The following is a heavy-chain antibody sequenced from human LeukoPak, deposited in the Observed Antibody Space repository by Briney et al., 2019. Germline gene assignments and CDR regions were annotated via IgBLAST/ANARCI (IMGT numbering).Heavy chain of an antibody. Sequence: PGGSLRLSCAASGFTFSSYGMNWVRQAPGKGLEWVSSISTSSSYIYYADSMKGRFTISRDNAKNSLYLQMNSLRVEDTAVYYCARCTTGRTFGSLREIKRSREIDYWGQGTLVTVSS. CDR3: ARCTTGRTFGSLREIKRSREIDY. CDR1: GFTFSSYG. D-gene: IGHD1-1*01. CDR2: ISTSSSYI. V-gene: IGHV3-21*01. J-gene: IGHJ4*02.